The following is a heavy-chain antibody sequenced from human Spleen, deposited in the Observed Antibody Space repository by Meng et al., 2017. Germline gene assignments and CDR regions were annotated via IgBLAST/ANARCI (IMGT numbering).Heavy chain of an antibody. J-gene: IGHJ6*02. CDR2: ISGSGGST. CDR1: GFTFSSYA. Sequence: GESLKISCAVSGFTFSSYAMSWVRQAPGKGLEWVSAISGSGGSTYYADSVRGRFTISRDNSKNTLYLQINSLRAEDTAVYYCAKVVNYDSSGFSPIYYYYGLDVWGQGTTVTVSS. V-gene: IGHV3-23*01. D-gene: IGHD3-22*01. CDR3: AKVVNYDSSGFSPIYYYYGLDV.